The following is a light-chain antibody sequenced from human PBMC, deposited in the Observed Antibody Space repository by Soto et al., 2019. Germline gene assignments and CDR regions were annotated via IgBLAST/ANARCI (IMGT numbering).Light chain of an antibody. CDR3: SSYTISSTYV. CDR2: EVS. J-gene: IGLJ1*01. Sequence: QSALTHPASVSGSPGQSITISCTGTSSDVGGYNYVSWYQQHPSKAPKLMIYEVSNRPSGVSNRFSGSKSGNTASLTISWLQAEDEADYYCSSYTISSTYVFGAGTKVTVL. V-gene: IGLV2-14*01. CDR1: SSDVGGYNY.